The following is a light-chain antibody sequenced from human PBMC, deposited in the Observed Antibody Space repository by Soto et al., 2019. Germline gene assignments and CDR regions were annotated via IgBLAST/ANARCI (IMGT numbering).Light chain of an antibody. CDR3: SSHSSSSTPYV. J-gene: IGLJ1*01. V-gene: IGLV2-14*01. CDR1: SSDVGAYNY. CDR2: EVS. Sequence: QSALTQPASVSGSPGQSIIISCTGTSSDVGAYNYVSWYQQHPGKAPKLMIYEVSNRPSGVSNRFSASKSGNMASLTISGLQAEDEADYYCSSHSSSSTPYVFXSGTKVTVL.